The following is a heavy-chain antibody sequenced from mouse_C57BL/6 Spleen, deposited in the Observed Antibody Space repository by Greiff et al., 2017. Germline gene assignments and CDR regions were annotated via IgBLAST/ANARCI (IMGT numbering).Heavy chain of an antibody. Sequence: QVQLKESGPGLVAPSPSLSITCTVSGFSLTSYGVSWVRQPPGKGLEWLGVIWGDGGTNYHSALIARLSIRKDNSKSHVFLKLNSLQTDDTATYXCAQGGVWFAYWGQGTLVTVSA. CDR2: IWGDGGT. V-gene: IGHV2-3*01. CDR1: GFSLTSYG. CDR3: AQGGVWFAY. J-gene: IGHJ3*01.